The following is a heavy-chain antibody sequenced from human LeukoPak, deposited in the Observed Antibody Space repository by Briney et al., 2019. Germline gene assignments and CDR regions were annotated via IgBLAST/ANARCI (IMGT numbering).Heavy chain of an antibody. J-gene: IGHJ4*02. Sequence: PSDTLSLTCTVSGGSISSSKYYWGWIRQPPGMGLEWIGSIYYTGSTFYNPSLENRVTISVDTSKNQFSLELSSVTAADTAVYYCARWYSSGWAFDYWGQGTLVTVSS. CDR3: ARWYSSGWAFDY. CDR1: GGSISSSKYY. D-gene: IGHD6-19*01. V-gene: IGHV4-39*07. CDR2: IYYTGST.